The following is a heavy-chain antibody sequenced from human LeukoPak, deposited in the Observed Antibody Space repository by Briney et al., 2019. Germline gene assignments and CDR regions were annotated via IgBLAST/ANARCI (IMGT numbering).Heavy chain of an antibody. CDR3: ARHSAHASTNDAFDI. J-gene: IGHJ3*02. CDR1: GGSISSGGYY. V-gene: IGHV4-61*08. D-gene: IGHD2-2*01. Sequence: SETLSLTCTVSGGSISSGGYYWSWIRQHPGKGLEWIGYIYYSGSTNYNPSLKSRVTISVDTSKNQFPLKLSSVTAADTAVYYCARHSAHASTNDAFDIWGQGTMVTVSS. CDR2: IYYSGST.